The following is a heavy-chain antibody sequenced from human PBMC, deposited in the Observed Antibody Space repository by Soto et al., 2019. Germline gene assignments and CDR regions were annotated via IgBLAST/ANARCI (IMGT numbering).Heavy chain of an antibody. CDR1: GFTFNSYW. CDR3: AREYRLMWFGKRERGNNWFDP. CDR2: TNQDGSER. J-gene: IGHJ5*02. Sequence: EAELVQSGGGLVQPGGSLRLSCTASGFTFNSYWMSWVRQAPGKGLERVANTNQDGSERNYVDSVKGRFTISRDNAKDSVHFHMNFLRGEDTAIYYCAREYRLMWFGKRERGNNWFDPWGQGTLVTVSS. D-gene: IGHD3-10*01. V-gene: IGHV3-7*03.